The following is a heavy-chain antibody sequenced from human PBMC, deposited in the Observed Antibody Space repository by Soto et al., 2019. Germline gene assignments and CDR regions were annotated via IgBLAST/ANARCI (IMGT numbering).Heavy chain of an antibody. J-gene: IGHJ4*02. CDR3: VRVGGYYGDYPNFDY. CDR2: IYYSGST. CDR1: GGSISSYY. V-gene: IGHV4-59*01. D-gene: IGHD4-17*01. Sequence: SETLSLTCAVSGGSISSYYWSWIRQPPGKGLEWIGYIYYSGSTNYNPSLKSRVTISVDTSKNQFSLKLSSVTAADTAVYYCVRVGGYYGDYPNFDYWGQGTPVTVSS.